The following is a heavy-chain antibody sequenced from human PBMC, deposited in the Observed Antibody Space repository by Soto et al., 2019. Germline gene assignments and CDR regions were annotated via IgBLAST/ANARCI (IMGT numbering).Heavy chain of an antibody. J-gene: IGHJ6*02. CDR2: IERDDDDK. D-gene: IGHD1-20*01. V-gene: IGHV2-70*13. CDR3: ARSIRGPRRFNGMDV. CDR1: GFSLTSPGMC. Sequence: EPRPTLVNPTETLTLTCTFSGFSLTSPGMCVSWIRQPPGKALEWLALIERDDDDKYYSTSLKTRLTISKDTRKNQVVLTMANMDPVDTGTYYCARSIRGPRRFNGMDVWGQGT.